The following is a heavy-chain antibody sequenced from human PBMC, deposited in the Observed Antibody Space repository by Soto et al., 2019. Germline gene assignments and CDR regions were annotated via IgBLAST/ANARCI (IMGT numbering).Heavy chain of an antibody. J-gene: IGHJ4*02. V-gene: IGHV3-23*01. CDR3: AKASGWFGAFDY. Sequence: EVQLLESGGGLVQPGGSLRLSCAASGFTFSSYAMSWVRQAPGKGLEWVSAISGSGGSTYYAYSVKGRFTISRDNSMNTLYQQMNSLRAEDTAVYSCAKASGWFGAFDYWGQGPLVTVAS. CDR1: GFTFSSYA. CDR2: ISGSGGST. D-gene: IGHD3-10*01.